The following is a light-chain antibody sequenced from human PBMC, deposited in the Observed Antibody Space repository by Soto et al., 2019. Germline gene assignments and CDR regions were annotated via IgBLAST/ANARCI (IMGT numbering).Light chain of an antibody. CDR3: QQYGSSPRT. V-gene: IGKV3-20*01. CDR2: GAS. CDR1: QSVSSNY. Sequence: LLTQSPGTLSLSPGERATLSCRASQSVSSNYLAWYQHKPGQAPRLLIYGASSRAIGIQDRFSGSGSGTDFTLTISRLESRDFAIYYCQQYGSSPRTFGRGTKVEIK. J-gene: IGKJ1*01.